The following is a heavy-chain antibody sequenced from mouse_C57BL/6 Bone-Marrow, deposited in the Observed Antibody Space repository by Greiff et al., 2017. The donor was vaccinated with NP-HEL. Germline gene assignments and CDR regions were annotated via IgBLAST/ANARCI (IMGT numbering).Heavy chain of an antibody. CDR1: GYTFTDYE. CDR3: TRRPLYFDY. Sequence: QVQLQQSGAELVRPGASVTLSCKASGYTFTDYEMHRVKQTPVHGLEWIGAIDPETGGTAYNQKFKGKAILTADKSSSTAYMELRSLTSEDSAVYYCTRRPLYFDYWGQGTTLTVSS. V-gene: IGHV1-15*01. CDR2: IDPETGGT. J-gene: IGHJ2*01.